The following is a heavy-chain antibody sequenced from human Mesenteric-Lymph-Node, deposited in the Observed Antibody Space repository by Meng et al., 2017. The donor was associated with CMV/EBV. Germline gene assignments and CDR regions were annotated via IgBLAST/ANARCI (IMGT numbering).Heavy chain of an antibody. J-gene: IGHJ2*01. V-gene: IGHV4-39*07. CDR2: IYYSGAT. D-gene: IGHD2-2*01. CDR3: ARWGWQFHLLSSYWYFDV. CDR1: GGSISSVSYY. Sequence: SETLSLTCTVSGGSISSVSYYWGWIRQPPGKVLEWIGNIYYSGATYYNPSLKSRVTLSVDTSKNQFSLNMTSVTAADTAVYYCARWGWQFHLLSSYWYFDVWGRGSLVTVSS.